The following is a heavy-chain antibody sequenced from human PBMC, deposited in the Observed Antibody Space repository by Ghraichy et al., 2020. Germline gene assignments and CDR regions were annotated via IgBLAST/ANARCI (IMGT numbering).Heavy chain of an antibody. J-gene: IGHJ4*02. CDR1: GYTLTELS. Sequence: ASVISCKVSGYTLTELSMHWVRQAPGKGLEWMGGFDPEDGETIYAQKFQGRVTMTEDTSTDTAYMELSSLRSEDTAVYYCATVTRITMVRGAKYYFDYWGQGTLVTVSS. CDR3: ATVTRITMVRGAKYYFDY. V-gene: IGHV1-24*01. CDR2: FDPEDGET. D-gene: IGHD3-10*01.